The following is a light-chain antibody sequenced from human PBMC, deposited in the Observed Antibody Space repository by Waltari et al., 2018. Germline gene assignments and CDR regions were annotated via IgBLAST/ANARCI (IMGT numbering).Light chain of an antibody. CDR2: GVT. J-gene: IGLJ3*02. CDR3: TSYPSSATLV. Sequence: QSALTQPASVSGSPGQSIAISCTGTSRDVGGYNSVSWYRHHPGEAPQLMIYGVTNWPSGVSYRFSGSKSGNTASLTISGLQAEDEADYYCTSYPSSATLVFGGGTKLTVL. V-gene: IGLV2-14*01. CDR1: SRDVGGYNS.